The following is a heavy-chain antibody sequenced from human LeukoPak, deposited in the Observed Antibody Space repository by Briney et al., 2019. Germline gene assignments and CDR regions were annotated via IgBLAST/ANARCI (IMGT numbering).Heavy chain of an antibody. CDR2: IYYSGST. V-gene: IGHV4-59*01. J-gene: IGHJ3*02. Sequence: SETLSLTCTVSGGSISSSYWSWIRQPPGKGLEWIGYIYYSGSTNYNPSLKSRVTISVDTSKNQFSLNLSSVTTADTAVYYCARGAPSLDALDIWGQGTMVTVSS. CDR3: ARGAPSLDALDI. CDR1: GGSISSSY.